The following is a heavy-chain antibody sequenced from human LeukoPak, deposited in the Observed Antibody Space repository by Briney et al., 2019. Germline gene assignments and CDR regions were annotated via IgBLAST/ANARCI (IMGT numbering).Heavy chain of an antibody. CDR1: GYTFTSYY. V-gene: IGHV1-46*01. D-gene: IGHD1-26*01. CDR3: ARDTTPYNWFDP. Sequence: ASVKVSCKASGYTFTSYYMHWVRQAPGQGLEWMGIINPSGGSTSYAQKFQGRVTMTRDTFTSTVYMELSSLRSEDTAVYYCARDTTPYNWFDPWGQGTLVTVSS. J-gene: IGHJ5*02. CDR2: INPSGGST.